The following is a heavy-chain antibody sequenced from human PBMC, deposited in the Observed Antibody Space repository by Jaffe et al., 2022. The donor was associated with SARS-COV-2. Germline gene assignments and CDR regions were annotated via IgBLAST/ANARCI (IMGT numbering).Heavy chain of an antibody. D-gene: IGHD6-13*01. V-gene: IGHV4-59*08. CDR2: IYYSGST. CDR3: ARQVAAAGTEVDY. J-gene: IGHJ4*02. Sequence: QVQLQESGPGLVKPSETLSLTCTVSGGSISSYYWSWIRQPPGKGLEWIGYIYYSGSTNYNPSLKSRVTISVDTSKNQFSLKLSSVTAADTAVYYCARQVAAAGTEVDYWGQGTLVTVSS. CDR1: GGSISSYY.